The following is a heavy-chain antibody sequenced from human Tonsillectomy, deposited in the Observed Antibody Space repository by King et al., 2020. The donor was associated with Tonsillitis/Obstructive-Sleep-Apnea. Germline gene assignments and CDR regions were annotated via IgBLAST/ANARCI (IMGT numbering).Heavy chain of an antibody. CDR1: IGSISSSSYY. CDR3: VRHAHDTHDYYYMDA. J-gene: IGHJ6*03. D-gene: IGHD3-22*01. Sequence: QLQESGPGLVKPSETLSLTCTVSIGSISSSSYYWGWIRQPPGKGRAWIGSIYYDGTTYYNPSLQSRVTISVDTSENQFSLKLNSVTAADTAVYYCVRHAHDTHDYYYMDAWGKGTTVTVSS. V-gene: IGHV4-39*01. CDR2: IYYDGTT.